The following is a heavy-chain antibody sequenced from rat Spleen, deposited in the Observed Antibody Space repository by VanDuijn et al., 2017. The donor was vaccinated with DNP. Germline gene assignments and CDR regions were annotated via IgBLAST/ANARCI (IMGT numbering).Heavy chain of an antibody. CDR3: ARGGHMGYVGYYFDY. Sequence: VQVVESGGGLVQPGRSMKLSCAASGFTFSSFAMAWVRQAPTKGLEWVASISNTGDNTYYSDSVKGRFTISRDNAKSTLYLQMDSLRSEDTATYYCARGGHMGYVGYYFDYWGQGVMVTVSS. CDR1: GFTFSSFA. D-gene: IGHD1-7*01. CDR2: ISNTGDNT. V-gene: IGHV5-25*01. J-gene: IGHJ2*01.